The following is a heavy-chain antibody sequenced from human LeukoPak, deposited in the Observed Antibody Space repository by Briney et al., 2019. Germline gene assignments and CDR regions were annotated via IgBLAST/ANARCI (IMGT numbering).Heavy chain of an antibody. CDR1: GFIFSDHY. V-gene: IGHV3-11*04. CDR2: INSSGTTI. Sequence: PGGSLRLSCAASGFIFSDHYMDWVRQAPGKGLEWVSYINSSGTTIYNADSVKGRFAISRDNAKNSLYLQMNILRAEDTAVYYCAREGYYDSSGYLSYDAFDIWGQGTMVTVSS. J-gene: IGHJ3*02. D-gene: IGHD3-22*01. CDR3: AREGYYDSSGYLSYDAFDI.